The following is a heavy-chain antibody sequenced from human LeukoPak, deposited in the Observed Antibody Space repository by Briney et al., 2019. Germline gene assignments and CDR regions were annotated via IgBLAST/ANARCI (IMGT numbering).Heavy chain of an antibody. D-gene: IGHD3-22*01. V-gene: IGHV5-51*01. CDR2: IYPGDSDT. CDR3: ARAYYYDSSGYYGDY. J-gene: IGHJ4*02. Sequence: RGESLKISCQGSGYSFPSYWIGWVRQMPGKGLEWMGIIYPGDSDTRYSPSFQGQVTISADKSISTAYLQWSSLKASDTAMYYCARAYYYDSSGYYGDYWGQGTLVTVSS. CDR1: GYSFPSYW.